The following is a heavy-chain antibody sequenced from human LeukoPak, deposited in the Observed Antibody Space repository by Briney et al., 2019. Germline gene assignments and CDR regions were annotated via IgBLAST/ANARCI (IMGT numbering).Heavy chain of an antibody. J-gene: IGHJ5*02. V-gene: IGHV1-8*01. CDR3: ARGRSGMVRGVIITTMKYNWFDP. D-gene: IGHD3-10*01. Sequence: ASVKVSCKASGYTFTSYDINWVRQATGQGLKWMGWINPNSGNTGYAQKFQGRVTMTRNTSISTAYMELSSLRSEDPALYYCARGRSGMVRGVIITTMKYNWFDPWGQGTLVTVSS. CDR2: INPNSGNT. CDR1: GYTFTSYD.